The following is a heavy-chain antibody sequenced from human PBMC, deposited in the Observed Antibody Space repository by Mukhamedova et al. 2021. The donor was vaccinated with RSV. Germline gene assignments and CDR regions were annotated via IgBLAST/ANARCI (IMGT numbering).Heavy chain of an antibody. J-gene: IGHJ2*01. D-gene: IGHD6-19*01. CDR2: TYYRSRWYN. CDR1: SS. Sequence: SSWNWIRQSPSRGLEWLGRTYYRSRWYNDYAVSVESRVTISSDTSKNEFSLQVNSVTPEDTAIYYCTRETPRGWSGLWGRGTLV. V-gene: IGHV6-1*01. CDR3: TRETPRGWSGL.